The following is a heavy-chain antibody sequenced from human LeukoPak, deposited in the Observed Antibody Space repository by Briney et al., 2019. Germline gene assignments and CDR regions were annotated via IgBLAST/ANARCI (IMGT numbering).Heavy chain of an antibody. CDR1: GGSFSGYY. CDR2: INHSGST. CDR3: AREYSSGWSTGGAFDI. J-gene: IGHJ3*02. Sequence: SETLSLTCAVYGGSFSGYYWSWIRQPPGKGLEWIGEINHSGSTNYNPSLKSRVTISVDTSKNQFSLKLSSVTAADTAEYYCAREYSSGWSTGGAFDIWGQGTMVTVSS. V-gene: IGHV4-34*01. D-gene: IGHD6-19*01.